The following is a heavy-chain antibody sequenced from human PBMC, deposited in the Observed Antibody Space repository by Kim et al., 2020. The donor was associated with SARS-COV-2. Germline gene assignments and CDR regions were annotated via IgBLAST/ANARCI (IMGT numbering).Heavy chain of an antibody. CDR3: ASARQRDYHDSRGYYY. V-gene: IGHV4-59*01. Sequence: SETLSLTCTVSGGSISSYYWSWIRQPPGKGLEWIGYIYYSGSTNYNPSLKSRVTISVDTSKNQLSLKLSSVTAEATAVYSWASARQRDYHDSRGYYY. D-gene: IGHD3-22*01. J-gene: IGHJ6*01. CDR1: GGSISSYY. CDR2: IYYSGST.